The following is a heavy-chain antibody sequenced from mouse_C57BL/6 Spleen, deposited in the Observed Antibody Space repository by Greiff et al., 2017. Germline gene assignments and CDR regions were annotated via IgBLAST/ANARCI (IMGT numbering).Heavy chain of an antibody. CDR3: AREGAERAMDY. V-gene: IGHV1-80*01. Sequence: VQLQQSGAELVKPGASVKISCKASGYAFSSYWMNWVKQRPGKGLEWIGQIYPGDGDTNYNGKFKGKATLTADKSSSTAYMQLSSLTSEDSAVYFCAREGAERAMDYWGQGTSVTVSS. D-gene: IGHD3-3*01. CDR2: IYPGDGDT. CDR1: GYAFSSYW. J-gene: IGHJ4*01.